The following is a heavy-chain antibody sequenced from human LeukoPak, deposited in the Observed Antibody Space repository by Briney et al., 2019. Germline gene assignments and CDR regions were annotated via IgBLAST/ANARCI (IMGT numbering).Heavy chain of an antibody. CDR3: ARDDSSWTDY. J-gene: IGHJ4*02. CDR2: ISSSSSYI. CDR1: GFTFSSYS. D-gene: IGHD6-13*01. Sequence: KSGGSLRLSCAASGFTFSSYSMNWVRQAPGKGLEWVSSISSSSSYIDYADSVKGRFTISRDNAKNSLYLQMNSLRAEDTAVYYCARDDSSWTDYWGQGTLVTVSS. V-gene: IGHV3-21*01.